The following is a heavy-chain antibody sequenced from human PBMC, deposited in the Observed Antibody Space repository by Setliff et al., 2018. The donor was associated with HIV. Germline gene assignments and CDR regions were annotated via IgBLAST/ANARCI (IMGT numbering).Heavy chain of an antibody. CDR1: GYTFTSYG. CDR3: ARQFLDWSNDYYSRYYMDV. D-gene: IGHD3-3*01. V-gene: IGHV1-18*01. Sequence: ASVKVSCKASGYTFTSYGISWVRQAPGQGLEWMGWISAYNGNTHYARRLQGRVTMTTDTSTRTAYMELRSLRSDDTAVYYCARQFLDWSNDYYSRYYMDVWGKGTTVTVSS. CDR2: ISAYNGNT. J-gene: IGHJ6*03.